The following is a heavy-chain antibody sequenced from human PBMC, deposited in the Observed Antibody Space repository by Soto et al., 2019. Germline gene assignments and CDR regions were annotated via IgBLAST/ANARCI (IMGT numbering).Heavy chain of an antibody. Sequence: LRLSCENSGFTVNSDYMSWVRQAPGKGLEWVSIIYAGGSTYYADSVRGRFTISSDNSRNTLYLQMNSLRVEDTAVYYCARSFDYGYINYWGQGTLFTVSS. CDR1: GFTVNSDY. D-gene: IGHD3-10*01. J-gene: IGHJ4*02. CDR2: IYAGGST. V-gene: IGHV3-53*01. CDR3: ARSFDYGYINY.